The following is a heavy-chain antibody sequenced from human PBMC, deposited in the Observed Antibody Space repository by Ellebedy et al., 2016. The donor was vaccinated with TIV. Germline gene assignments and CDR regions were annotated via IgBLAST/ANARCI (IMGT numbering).Heavy chain of an antibody. V-gene: IGHV1-8*01. CDR3: ARSLVGDNFDY. CDR1: GYTFTSYD. Sequence: ASVKVSXXASGYTFTSYDINWVRQATGQGLEWMGWMNPNSGNTGYAQKFQGRVTMTRNTSISTAYMELSSLRSEDTAVYYCARSLVGDNFDYWGQGTLVTVSS. D-gene: IGHD1-26*01. J-gene: IGHJ4*02. CDR2: MNPNSGNT.